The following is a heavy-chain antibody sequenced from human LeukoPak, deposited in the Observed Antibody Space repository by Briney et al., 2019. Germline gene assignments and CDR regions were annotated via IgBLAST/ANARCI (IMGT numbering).Heavy chain of an antibody. CDR2: IYSGGST. CDR1: GFTVSSNY. J-gene: IGHJ3*01. V-gene: IGHV3-66*02. D-gene: IGHD3-22*01. CDR3: AREPIHYYDSSGYVDA. Sequence: PGGSLRLSCAASGFTVSSNYMSWVRQAPGEGLEWVSVIYSGGSTYYADSVKGRFTISRDNSKNTLYLQMNSLRAEDTAVYYCAREPIHYYDSSGYVDAWGQGTMVTVSS.